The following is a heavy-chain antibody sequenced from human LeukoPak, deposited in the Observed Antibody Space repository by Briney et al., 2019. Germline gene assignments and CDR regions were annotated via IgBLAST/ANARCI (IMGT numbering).Heavy chain of an antibody. CDR3: ARGGEIRFDP. D-gene: IGHD3-3*01. CDR1: GGSFSGYY. CDR2: IYTSGST. Sequence: SETLSLTCAVYGGSFSGYYWSWIRQPAGKGLEWIGRIYTSGSTNYNPSLKSRVTMSVDTSKNQFSLKLSSVTAAGTAVYYCARGGEIRFDPWGQGTLVTVSS. V-gene: IGHV4-59*10. J-gene: IGHJ5*02.